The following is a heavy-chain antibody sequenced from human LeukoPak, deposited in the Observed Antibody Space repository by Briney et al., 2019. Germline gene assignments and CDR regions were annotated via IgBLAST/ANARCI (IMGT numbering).Heavy chain of an antibody. D-gene: IGHD3-10*01. J-gene: IGHJ6*02. CDR1: GFSFSNTW. CDR2: IKRKSDGGTS. Sequence: PGGSLRLSCAASGFSFSNTWMSWVGQAPGKGLEWVGQIKRKSDGGTSDYAAPVKGRFTISRDDSKNSLYLQMNSLKTEDTAVYYCARASLGVRGVINYYYGMDVWGQGTTVTVSS. CDR3: ARASLGVRGVINYYYGMDV. V-gene: IGHV3-15*01.